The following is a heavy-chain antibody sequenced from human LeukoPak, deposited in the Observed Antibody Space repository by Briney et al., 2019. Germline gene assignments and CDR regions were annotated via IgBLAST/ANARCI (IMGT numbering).Heavy chain of an antibody. CDR3: ARGGTYLYYYYMDV. CDR1: GFTFSSYW. V-gene: IGHV3-74*01. D-gene: IGHD1-1*01. Sequence: QAGGSLRLSCAASGFTFSSYWMHWVRQAPGKGLVWVSRVNSDGSSTSYADSVKGRFTISRDNAKNTLYLQMNSLRAEDTAVYYCARGGTYLYYYYMDVWAKGTTVTVSS. J-gene: IGHJ6*03. CDR2: VNSDGSST.